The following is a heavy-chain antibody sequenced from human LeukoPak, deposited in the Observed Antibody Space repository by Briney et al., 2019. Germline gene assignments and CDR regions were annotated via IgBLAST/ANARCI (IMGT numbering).Heavy chain of an antibody. V-gene: IGHV4-38-2*02. J-gene: IGHJ4*02. CDR2: IYHSGST. CDR1: GYSISSGYY. CDR3: ARGRGSYLKLVYYFDY. Sequence: SETLSLTCIVSGYSISSGYYWGWIRQPPGKGLEWIGSIYHSGSTYYNPSLKSRVTISVDTSKNQFSLKLSSVTAADTAVYYCARGRGSYLKLVYYFDYWGQGTLVTVSS. D-gene: IGHD1-26*01.